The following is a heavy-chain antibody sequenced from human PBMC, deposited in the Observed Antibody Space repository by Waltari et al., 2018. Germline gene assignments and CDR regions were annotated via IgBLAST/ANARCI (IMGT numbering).Heavy chain of an antibody. Sequence: QITFKESGPTLLKPTQTLTVTCSFSGFSLTTPGVAVGWFRQPTGKALEWLAVIYWDNDKRYSPSLRNRLTITKDTAKNQVVLTMTNVDPVDTATYFCAHRALADTAMGWDFGSWDYWGQGALVTVSS. J-gene: IGHJ4*02. D-gene: IGHD5-18*01. V-gene: IGHV2-5*02. CDR2: IYWDNDK. CDR1: GFSLTTPGVA. CDR3: AHRALADTAMGWDFGSWDY.